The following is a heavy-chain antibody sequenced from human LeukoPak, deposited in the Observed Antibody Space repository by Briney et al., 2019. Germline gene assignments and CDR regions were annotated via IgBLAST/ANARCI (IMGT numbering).Heavy chain of an antibody. D-gene: IGHD6-13*01. CDR2: IYYSGST. CDR1: GGSISSYY. J-gene: IGHJ6*03. CDR3: AREKEAAEYYYYMDV. V-gene: IGHV4-59*12. Sequence: PSETLSLTCTVSGGSISSYYWSWIRQPPGKGLEWIGYIYYSGSTNYNPSLKSRVTMSVDTSKNQFSLKLSSVTAADTAVYYCAREKEAAEYYYYMDVWGKGTTVTVSS.